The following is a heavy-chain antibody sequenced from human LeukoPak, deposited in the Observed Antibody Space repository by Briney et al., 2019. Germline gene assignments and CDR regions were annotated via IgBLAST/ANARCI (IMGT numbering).Heavy chain of an antibody. D-gene: IGHD3-22*01. CDR2: INWNGGST. J-gene: IGHJ4*02. Sequence: SGGSLRLSCAASGFTVGSNYMSWVRQAPGKGLEWVSGINWNGGSTGYADSVKGRFTISRDNAKNSLYLQMNSLRAEDTALYYCARTNYYDSSALNYWGQGTLVTVSS. V-gene: IGHV3-20*04. CDR3: ARTNYYDSSALNY. CDR1: GFTVGSNY.